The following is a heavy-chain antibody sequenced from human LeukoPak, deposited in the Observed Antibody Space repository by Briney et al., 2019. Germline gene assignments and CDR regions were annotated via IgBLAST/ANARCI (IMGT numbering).Heavy chain of an antibody. D-gene: IGHD2-21*01. Sequence: GGSLRLSCAASGLIVSSNYMTWVRQAPGKGLEWVSAISGSGGSTYYADSVKGRFTISRDDSKNTLYLQMNSLRAEDTAVYYCAKGLNYYYYMDVWGKGTTVTVSS. CDR2: ISGSGGST. V-gene: IGHV3-23*01. CDR1: GLIVSSNY. CDR3: AKGLNYYYYMDV. J-gene: IGHJ6*03.